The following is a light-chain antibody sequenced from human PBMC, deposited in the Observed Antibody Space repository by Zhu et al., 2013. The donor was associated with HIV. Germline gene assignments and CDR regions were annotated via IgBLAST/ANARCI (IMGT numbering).Light chain of an antibody. CDR1: QDISSY. Sequence: DIQMTQSPSSLSASVGDRVTITCQASQDISSYLNWYQQKPGKAPKLLVYAASTTQSGVPSRFGGRGSGTEFTLTIDSLQPEDFATYYCQHVNNNAAFGPGTKVDV. J-gene: IGKJ3*01. V-gene: IGKV1-39*01. CDR3: QHVNNNAA. CDR2: AAS.